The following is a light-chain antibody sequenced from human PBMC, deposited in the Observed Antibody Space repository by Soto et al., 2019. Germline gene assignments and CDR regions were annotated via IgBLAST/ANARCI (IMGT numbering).Light chain of an antibody. V-gene: IGKV1-27*01. CDR1: QGISNS. Sequence: DIQMTQSPSSLSASIGDRVTISCRASQGISNSLAWYQQNAGEVPKLLIYAASTSHSGVPSRFRGSGSGTDFTLTISSLQPEDVATYYCQNYKSAPRTFGQGTKVEI. CDR2: AAS. CDR3: QNYKSAPRT. J-gene: IGKJ1*01.